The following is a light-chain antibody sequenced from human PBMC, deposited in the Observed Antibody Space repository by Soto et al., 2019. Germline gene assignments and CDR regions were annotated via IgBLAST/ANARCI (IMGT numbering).Light chain of an antibody. CDR2: EVT. J-gene: IGLJ3*02. CDR1: RSDVGGYNY. Sequence: QSALTQPASVSGSPGQSITISCTGTRSDVGGYNYVSWYQHHPGKAPKLIIYEVTNRPSGVSNRFSGSKSGNTASLTISGLQAEDEADYYCTSYTITTTLVLFGGGTKLTV. CDR3: TSYTITTTLVL. V-gene: IGLV2-14*01.